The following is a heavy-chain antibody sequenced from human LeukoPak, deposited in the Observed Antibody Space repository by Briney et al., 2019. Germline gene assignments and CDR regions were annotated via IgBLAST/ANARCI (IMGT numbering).Heavy chain of an antibody. CDR1: GFTFSSYA. J-gene: IGHJ4*02. CDR3: AKDRIPSLYDSSGNAFDY. V-gene: IGHV3-23*01. Sequence: GGSLRLSCAASGFTFSSYAMSWVRQAPGKGLEWVSAISGSGGSTYYADSVKGRFTISRDNSKNTLYLQMNSLRAEDTAVYYCAKDRIPSLYDSSGNAFDYWGQGTLVTVSS. D-gene: IGHD3-22*01. CDR2: ISGSGGST.